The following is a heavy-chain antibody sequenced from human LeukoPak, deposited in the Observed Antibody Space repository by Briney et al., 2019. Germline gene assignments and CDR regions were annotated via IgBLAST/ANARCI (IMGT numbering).Heavy chain of an antibody. D-gene: IGHD3-10*01. J-gene: IGHJ4*02. CDR2: IHYDGSNK. CDR3: AKDPIRGVRPYYFSS. V-gene: IGHV3-30*02. Sequence: GGSLRLSCAASGFTFSSYGVQWDRQAPGKGLEWVAFIHYDGSNKYYANSVKGRFTISRDNSKNTLYLHMNSLRAEDTAVYYCAKDPIRGVRPYYFSSWGQGTLVTVSS. CDR1: GFTFSSYG.